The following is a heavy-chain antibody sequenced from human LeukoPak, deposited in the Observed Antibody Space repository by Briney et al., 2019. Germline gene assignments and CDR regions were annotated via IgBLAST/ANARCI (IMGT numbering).Heavy chain of an antibody. V-gene: IGHV3-72*01. J-gene: IGHJ4*02. D-gene: IGHD3-22*01. Sequence: GGSLRLSCAASGFSFIDYYMDSVRQAPWKGLEWVGRSRNKADSYSTEYAAPVKGRFTISRDESKNSMYLQMNSLKTEDTAVYFCARRGFSDSRGFYPDFDYWGRGTLVTVSS. CDR3: ARRGFSDSRGFYPDFDY. CDR2: SRNKADSYST. CDR1: GFSFIDYY.